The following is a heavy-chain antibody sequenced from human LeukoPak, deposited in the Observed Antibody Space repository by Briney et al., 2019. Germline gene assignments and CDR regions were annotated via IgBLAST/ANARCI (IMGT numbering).Heavy chain of an antibody. CDR1: GYTFTSYG. D-gene: IGHD1-26*01. J-gene: IGHJ4*02. CDR2: ISAYNGNT. Sequence: ASVKVSCKASGYTFTSYGISWVRQAPGQGLEWMGWISAYNGNTNYAQKLQGRVTMTTDTSTSTAYMELRGLRSDDTAVYYCARDPSHLVGASPFDYWGQGSLVTVSS. V-gene: IGHV1-18*01. CDR3: ARDPSHLVGASPFDY.